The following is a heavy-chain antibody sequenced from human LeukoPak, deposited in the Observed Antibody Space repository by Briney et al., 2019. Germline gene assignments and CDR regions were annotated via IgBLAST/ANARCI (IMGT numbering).Heavy chain of an antibody. D-gene: IGHD6-19*01. Sequence: PSEALSLTCTVSGGSISSYYWSWIRQPPGKGLEWIGYIYYSGSTNYNPSLKSRVTISVDTSKNQFSLKLSSVTAADTAVYYCARGIAVMADYWGQGTLVTVSS. CDR2: IYYSGST. CDR3: ARGIAVMADY. J-gene: IGHJ4*02. CDR1: GGSISSYY. V-gene: IGHV4-59*01.